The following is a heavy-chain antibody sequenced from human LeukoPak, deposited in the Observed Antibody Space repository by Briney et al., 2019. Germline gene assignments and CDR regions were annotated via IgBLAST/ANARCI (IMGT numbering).Heavy chain of an antibody. D-gene: IGHD3-22*01. CDR3: ASDILYYDSSGYSGFDY. J-gene: IGHJ4*02. Sequence: GGSLRLSCAASGFTFSDYYMTWIRQPPGKGLEWISYISSSSSTIYYADSVKGRFTISRDNAKNSLYLQMNSLRAEDTAVYYCASDILYYDSSGYSGFDYWGQGTLVTVSS. CDR2: ISSSSSTI. CDR1: GFTFSDYY. V-gene: IGHV3-11*04.